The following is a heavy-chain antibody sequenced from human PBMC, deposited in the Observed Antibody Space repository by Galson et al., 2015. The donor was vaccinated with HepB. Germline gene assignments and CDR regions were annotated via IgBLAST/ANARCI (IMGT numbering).Heavy chain of an antibody. CDR1: GYSFTSYW. Sequence: QSGAEVKKPGESLKISCKGSGYSFTSYWIGWVRQMPGKGLEWMGIIYPGDSDTRYSPSFQGQVTISADKSISTAYLQWSSLKASDTAMYYCARLPTPPIEKTPLYGMDVWGPGTTVTVSS. J-gene: IGHJ6*02. CDR2: IYPGDSDT. CDR3: ARLPTPPIEKTPLYGMDV. D-gene: IGHD5-24*01. V-gene: IGHV5-51*03.